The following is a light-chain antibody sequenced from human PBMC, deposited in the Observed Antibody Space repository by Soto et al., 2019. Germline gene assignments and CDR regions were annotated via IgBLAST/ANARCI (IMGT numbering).Light chain of an antibody. V-gene: IGKV3-20*01. Sequence: EVVLTQSPGTLSLSPGERATLSCRASQSVSSSLAWYQQKPGQAPSLLIYGASTRATGIPARFSGSGSGTDFTLTISRLEPEDFAVYYCQQYGSSGTFGQGTKVDIK. CDR1: QSVSSS. J-gene: IGKJ1*01. CDR2: GAS. CDR3: QQYGSSGT.